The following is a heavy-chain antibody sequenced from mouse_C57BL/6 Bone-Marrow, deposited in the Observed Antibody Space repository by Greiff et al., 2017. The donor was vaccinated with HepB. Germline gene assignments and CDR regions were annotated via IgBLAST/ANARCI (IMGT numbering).Heavy chain of an antibody. CDR2: INPSTGGT. CDR3: ARSLTWFAY. Sequence: VQLQLSGPELVKPGASVKISCKASGYSFTGYYMNWVKQSPEKSLEWIGEINPSTGGTTYNQKFKAKATLTVDKSSSTAYMQLKSLTSEDSAVYYCARSLTWFAYWGQGTLVTVSA. J-gene: IGHJ3*01. V-gene: IGHV1-42*01. CDR1: GYSFTGYY.